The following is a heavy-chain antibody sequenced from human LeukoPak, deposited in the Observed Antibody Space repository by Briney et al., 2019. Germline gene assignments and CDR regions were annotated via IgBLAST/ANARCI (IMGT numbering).Heavy chain of an antibody. V-gene: IGHV4-61*02. CDR2: IYTSGST. CDR1: GGSISSGSYY. Sequence: SQTLSLTCTVSGGSISSGSYYWSWIRQPAGKGLEWIGRIYTSGSTNYNPSLKSRVTISVDTSKNQFSLKLSSMTAADTAVYYCARDTRSSGWYSPIDYWGQGTLVTVSS. D-gene: IGHD6-19*01. CDR3: ARDTRSSGWYSPIDY. J-gene: IGHJ4*02.